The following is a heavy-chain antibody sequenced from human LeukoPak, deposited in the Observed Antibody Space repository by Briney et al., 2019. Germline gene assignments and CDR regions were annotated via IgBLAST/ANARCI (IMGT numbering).Heavy chain of an antibody. V-gene: IGHV4-4*02. D-gene: IGHD2-15*01. CDR3: VRSSTYHLFDD. Sequence: SETLSLTCGVSGGSISSTNWWTWVRQPPGEGLEWIGEVHLSGRTNYNPSLESRVTMSVDMSENHISLKLSSVTAADTAVYYCVRSSTYHLFDDWGQGTLVTVSS. CDR2: VHLSGRT. J-gene: IGHJ4*02. CDR1: GGSISSTNW.